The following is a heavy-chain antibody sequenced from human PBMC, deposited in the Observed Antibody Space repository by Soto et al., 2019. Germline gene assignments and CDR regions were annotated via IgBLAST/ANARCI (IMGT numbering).Heavy chain of an antibody. CDR1: GYTLTTFW. CDR3: ARIYCTTTTCDSWFDP. D-gene: IGHD2-2*01. CDR2: IDPGDTYA. V-gene: IGHV5-10-1*01. J-gene: IGHJ5*02. Sequence: GESLKISCTGFGYTLTTFWISWVRQMPGKGLEWMGRIDPGDTYATYSPAFQGHVTISADKATSTAYLQWSSLKASDTAMYFCARIYCTTTTCDSWFDPWGQGTLVTVSS.